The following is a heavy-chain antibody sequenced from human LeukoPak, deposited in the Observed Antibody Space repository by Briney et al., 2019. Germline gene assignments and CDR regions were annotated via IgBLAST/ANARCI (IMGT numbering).Heavy chain of an antibody. CDR3: AKDYYDSSGYFEYFDY. CDR2: ISYDGSNK. V-gene: IGHV3-30*18. Sequence: GGSLRLSCAASGFTFSSYGMHWVRQAPGKGLEWVAVISYDGSNKYYADSVKGRFTISRDNSKNTLYLQMNSLRAEDTAVYYCAKDYYDSSGYFEYFDYWGQGTLVTVSS. D-gene: IGHD3-22*01. CDR1: GFTFSSYG. J-gene: IGHJ4*02.